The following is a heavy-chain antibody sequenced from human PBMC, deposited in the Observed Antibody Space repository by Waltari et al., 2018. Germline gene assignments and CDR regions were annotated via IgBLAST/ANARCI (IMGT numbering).Heavy chain of an antibody. CDR1: GFRFSNYI. J-gene: IGHJ4*02. V-gene: IGHV3-64D*06. CDR2: ISNNGGST. D-gene: IGHD5-18*01. CDR3: ESRPPVTRDY. Sequence: EVQLVESGGGLVQPGGSLRLSCSASGFRFSNYIMFWVRQAPGKGLEYGSAISNNGGSTYYTDSVRGRFTISRDNSKNMLYLQMSSLRPEDTAVYYCESRPPVTRDYWGQGTLVTVSS.